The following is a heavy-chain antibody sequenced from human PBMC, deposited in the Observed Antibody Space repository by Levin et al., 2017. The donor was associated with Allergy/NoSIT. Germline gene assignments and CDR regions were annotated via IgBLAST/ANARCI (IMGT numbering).Heavy chain of an antibody. D-gene: IGHD6-13*01. CDR3: GRGNRGIDY. V-gene: IGHV4-30-4*01. CDR1: GGSLSSGDYY. J-gene: IGHJ4*02. CDR2: IYHTGAT. Sequence: LRLSCTVSGGSLSSGDYYWTWIRQPPGKGLEWIGYIYHTGATYYNPSLMSRLSMSVDTSKNQFSLQLTSVTVSDTAVYYCGRGNRGIDYWGQGTLVTVAS.